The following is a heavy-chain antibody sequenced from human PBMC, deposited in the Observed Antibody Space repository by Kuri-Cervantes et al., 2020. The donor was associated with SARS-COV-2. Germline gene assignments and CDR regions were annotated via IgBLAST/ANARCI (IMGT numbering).Heavy chain of an antibody. CDR1: GYTLSGYY. J-gene: IGHJ3*01. Sequence: ASVKVSCKASGYTLSGYYMHWVRQAPGQGLEWMGWINPNSCGTNYAQKFQGWVTMTRDTSISTVNMELSSLRSDDTAVYYCAGSTPFRRLGVVSQVGAFDVWGQGTMVTVSS. CDR3: AGSTPFRRLGVVSQVGAFDV. D-gene: IGHD4-17*01. V-gene: IGHV1-2*04. CDR2: INPNSCGT.